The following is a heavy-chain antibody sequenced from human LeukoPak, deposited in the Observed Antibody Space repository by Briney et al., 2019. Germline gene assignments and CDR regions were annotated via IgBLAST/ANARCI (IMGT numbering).Heavy chain of an antibody. CDR3: ARRSDYYDSSGLIDY. CDR1: GGSFSGYY. CDR2: INHSGST. V-gene: IGHV4-34*01. D-gene: IGHD3-22*01. J-gene: IGHJ4*02. Sequence: SETLSLTCAVYGGSFSGYYWGWIRQPPGKGLEWIGEINHSGSTNYNPSLKSRVTISVDTSKNQFSLKLSSVTAADTAVYYCARRSDYYDSSGLIDYWGQGTLVTVSS.